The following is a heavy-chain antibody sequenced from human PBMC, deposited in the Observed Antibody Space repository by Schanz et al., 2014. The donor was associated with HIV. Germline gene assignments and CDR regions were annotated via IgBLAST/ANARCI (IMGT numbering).Heavy chain of an antibody. D-gene: IGHD6-19*01. CDR1: GIPLSLAR. Sequence: EVQLVESGGGLVKPGGSLRVSCAASGIPLSLARMSWVRQAPGKGLEWISYISSSSGSIQYADSVEGRFTISRDNAKNSLYLQMHSLRDEDTAVYYCGSSGSGWLIDHWGQGTLVTVSS. CDR2: ISSSSGSI. J-gene: IGHJ4*02. CDR3: GSSGSGWLIDH. V-gene: IGHV3-48*02.